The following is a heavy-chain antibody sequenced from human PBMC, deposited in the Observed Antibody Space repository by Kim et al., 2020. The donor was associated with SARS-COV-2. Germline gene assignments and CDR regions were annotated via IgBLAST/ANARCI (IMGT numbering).Heavy chain of an antibody. Sequence: GGSLRLSCAASGFTFSSYWMSWVRQAPGKGLEWVANIKQDGSEKYYVDSVKGRFTISRDNAKNSLYLQMNSLRAEDTAVYYCARDWADYYDSSGFLPGYYYYYGMDVWGQGTTVTVSS. CDR3: ARDWADYYDSSGFLPGYYYYYGMDV. D-gene: IGHD3-22*01. V-gene: IGHV3-7*01. J-gene: IGHJ6*02. CDR2: IKQDGSEK. CDR1: GFTFSSYW.